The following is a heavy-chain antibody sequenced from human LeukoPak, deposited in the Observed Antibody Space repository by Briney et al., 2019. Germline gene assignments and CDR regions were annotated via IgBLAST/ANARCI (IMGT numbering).Heavy chain of an antibody. Sequence: GGPLRLSCAASGFTFSSYATHWVRQAPGKGLEWVAVISYDGSNKYYADSVKGRFTISRDNSKNTLYLQMSSLRAEDTAVYYCARAMVAYFFDYWGQGTLVTVSS. CDR3: ARAMVAYFFDY. D-gene: IGHD2-15*01. V-gene: IGHV3-30*04. J-gene: IGHJ4*02. CDR1: GFTFSSYA. CDR2: ISYDGSNK.